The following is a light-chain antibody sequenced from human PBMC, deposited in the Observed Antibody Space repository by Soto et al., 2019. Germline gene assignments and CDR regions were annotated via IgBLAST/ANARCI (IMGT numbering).Light chain of an antibody. CDR3: QQFSDSPPERT. CDR2: GAS. CDR1: QSVDSR. Sequence: ETVMTQSPAVLSVSPGEMATLSCRASQSVDSRLAWYQQKPGQAPRLLIYGASTRATGIPARFSGSGSGTEFTLTISSLQSEDSAIYYCQQFSDSPPERTFGQGTKVEVK. J-gene: IGKJ1*01. V-gene: IGKV3-15*01.